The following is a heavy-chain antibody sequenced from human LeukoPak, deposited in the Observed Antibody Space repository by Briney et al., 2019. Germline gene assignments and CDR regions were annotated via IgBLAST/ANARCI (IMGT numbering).Heavy chain of an antibody. J-gene: IGHJ5*02. CDR2: ISPSGGST. V-gene: IGHV1-46*01. D-gene: IGHD4-17*01. Sequence: ASVKVSCKAFGYTFTSNYMHWVRQAPGQGPEWMGVISPSGGSTTYAQKFQGRVTLTRDMSTSTDYLELSSLRSEDTAVYYCAAGRNYGDHIFNWFDPWGQGTLVTVSS. CDR1: GYTFTSNY. CDR3: AAGRNYGDHIFNWFDP.